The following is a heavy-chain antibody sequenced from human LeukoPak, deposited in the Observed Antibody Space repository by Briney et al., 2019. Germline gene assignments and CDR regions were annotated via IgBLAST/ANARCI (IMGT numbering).Heavy chain of an antibody. CDR3: ARVDSSGWDYMDV. V-gene: IGHV4-38-2*01. D-gene: IGHD6-19*01. CDR2: IYYIGST. CDR1: GYSISSGSY. Sequence: PSETLSLTCAVSGYSISSGSYWGWIRQPPGKGLEWIGSIYYIGSTYYNPSLKSRVTISVDTSKNQFSLKLSSVTAADTAVYYCARVDSSGWDYMDVWGKGTTVTVSS. J-gene: IGHJ6*03.